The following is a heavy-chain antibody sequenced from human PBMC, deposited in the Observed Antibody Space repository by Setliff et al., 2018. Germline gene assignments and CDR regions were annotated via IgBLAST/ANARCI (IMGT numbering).Heavy chain of an antibody. D-gene: IGHD3-22*01. CDR3: ARVPPYYYDSSGYYYYYYYYYMDV. CDR2: IYYSGST. CDR1: GGSISSSSYY. J-gene: IGHJ6*03. Sequence: SETLSLTCTVSGGSISSSSYYWGWIRQPPGKGLEWIGSIYYSGSTYYNPSLKSRVTISVDTSKNQFSLKLSSLTAADTAVYYCARVPPYYYDSSGYYYYYYYYYMDVWGKGTTVTVSS. V-gene: IGHV4-39*01.